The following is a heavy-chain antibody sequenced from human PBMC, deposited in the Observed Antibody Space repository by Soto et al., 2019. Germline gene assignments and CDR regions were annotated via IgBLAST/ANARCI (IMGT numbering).Heavy chain of an antibody. J-gene: IGHJ6*02. V-gene: IGHV3-30*18. CDR2: ISYDGSNK. CDR3: AKDIAAASYYYYGMDV. Sequence: GGSLRLSCAASGFTFSSYGMHWVRQAPGKGLEWVAVISYDGSNKYYADSVKGRFTISRGNSKNTLYLQMNSLRAEDTAVYYCAKDIAAASYYYYGMDVWGQGTTVTVSS. D-gene: IGHD6-13*01. CDR1: GFTFSSYG.